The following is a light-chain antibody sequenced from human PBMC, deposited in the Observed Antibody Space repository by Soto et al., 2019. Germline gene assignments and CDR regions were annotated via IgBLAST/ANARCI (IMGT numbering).Light chain of an antibody. J-gene: IGKJ4*01. CDR1: QSISNW. CDR3: QQYNSHLLT. CDR2: DAS. Sequence: DIQMTQSPSTLSASVGDRVTITCRASQSISNWLVWYQQKPGKAPKLLIYDASSLESGVPSRFSGSGSGTEFTLTISSLQPDDFATYYCQQYNSHLLTFGGGTKVEIK. V-gene: IGKV1-5*01.